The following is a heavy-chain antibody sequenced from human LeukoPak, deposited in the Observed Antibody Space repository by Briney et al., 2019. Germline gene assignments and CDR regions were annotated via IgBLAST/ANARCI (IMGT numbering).Heavy chain of an antibody. CDR3: ARGSFGPGRPVY. D-gene: IGHD3/OR15-3a*01. J-gene: IGHJ4*02. CDR2: ISSDGSII. Sequence: GGSLRLSCAASGFTFSDYFMSWIRQAPGKGLQWVSYISSDGSIIRYADSVKGRLTISRDNAKNSLYLQMKSLRAEDTAVYYCARGSFGPGRPVYWGQGTLVTVSS. CDR1: GFTFSDYF. V-gene: IGHV3-11*01.